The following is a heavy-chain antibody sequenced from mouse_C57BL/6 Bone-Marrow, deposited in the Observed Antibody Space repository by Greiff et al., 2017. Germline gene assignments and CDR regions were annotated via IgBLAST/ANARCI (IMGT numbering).Heavy chain of an antibody. D-gene: IGHD1-1*01. CDR2: SRNKANDYTT. CDR3: AREPPYYYGPDWYFDV. Sequence: EVQLVESGGGLVQSGRSLRLSCATSGFTFSDFYMEWVRQAPGKGLEWIAASRNKANDYTTEYSASVKGRFIGSRDTSQSILYLQMNALRSEDTSIYYCAREPPYYYGPDWYFDVWCTGTTVTVSS. CDR1: GFTFSDFY. J-gene: IGHJ1*03. V-gene: IGHV7-1*01.